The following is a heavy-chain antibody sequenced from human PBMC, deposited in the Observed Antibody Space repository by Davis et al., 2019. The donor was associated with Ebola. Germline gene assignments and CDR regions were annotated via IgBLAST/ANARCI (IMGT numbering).Heavy chain of an antibody. V-gene: IGHV3-7*03. Sequence: GGSLRLSCAASGFTFSNYWMSWVRQAPGKGLEWLATIKPDGSEKYYVDTVKGRFTVSRDNSKNTLYLQMNSLRAEDTAVYYCAKDFRNYDYWGQGTLVTVSS. CDR3: AKDFRNYDY. CDR1: GFTFSNYW. D-gene: IGHD4-11*01. CDR2: IKPDGSEK. J-gene: IGHJ4*02.